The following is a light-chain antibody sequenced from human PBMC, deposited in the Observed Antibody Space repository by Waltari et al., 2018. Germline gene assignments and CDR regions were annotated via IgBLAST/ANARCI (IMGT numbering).Light chain of an antibody. Sequence: QSALTQPASVSGSPGQSITISCTGTSSDVGGYNYVSWYQQHTGKAATLMIYEVSNRPSGVSNRVSGSSSGHTASRTISGLQAEDEADYVCSSYPSSSTLYVFGTGTKVTVL. CDR2: EVS. V-gene: IGLV2-14*01. CDR1: SSDVGGYNY. CDR3: SSYPSSSTLYV. J-gene: IGLJ1*01.